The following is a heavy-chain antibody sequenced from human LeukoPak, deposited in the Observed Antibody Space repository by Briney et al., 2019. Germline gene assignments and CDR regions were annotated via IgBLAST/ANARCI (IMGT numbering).Heavy chain of an antibody. CDR3: ARLYFDWPDWYFDL. CDR1: GGSISSYY. CDR2: IYYSGST. D-gene: IGHD3-9*01. J-gene: IGHJ2*01. V-gene: IGHV4-59*01. Sequence: SETLSLTCTVSGGSISSYYWSWIGQPPGKGLEWIGYIYYSGSTNYNPSLKSRVTISVDTSKNQFSLKLSSVAAADTAVYYCARLYFDWPDWYFDLWGRGTLVTVSS.